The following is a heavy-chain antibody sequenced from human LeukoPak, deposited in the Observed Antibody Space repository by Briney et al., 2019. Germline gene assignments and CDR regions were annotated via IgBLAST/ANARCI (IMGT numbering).Heavy chain of an antibody. CDR1: GFTFSSYG. Sequence: GGSLRLSCAASGFTFSSYGMHWVRQAPGKGLEWVAVISYDGSNKYYADSVKGRFTISRDNSKNTLYLQMNSLRAEDTAVYYCAKGSGDYDLGGFDYWGQGTLVTVSS. D-gene: IGHD4-17*01. CDR3: AKGSGDYDLGGFDY. V-gene: IGHV3-30*18. J-gene: IGHJ4*02. CDR2: ISYDGSNK.